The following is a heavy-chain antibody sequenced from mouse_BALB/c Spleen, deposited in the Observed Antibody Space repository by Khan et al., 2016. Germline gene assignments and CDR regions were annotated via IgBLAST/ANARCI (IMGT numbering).Heavy chain of an antibody. CDR1: GFNIKDTY. Sequence: VQLKESGAELVKPGASVKLSCTASGFNIKDTYMHWVKQRPEQGLEWIGRIDPANGNTKYDPKFQGKATITADTSSNTAYLQLSSLTSEDTAVYYCAPYDYAMDYWGQGTSVTVSS. CDR3: APYDYAMDY. D-gene: IGHD2-12*01. CDR2: IDPANGNT. J-gene: IGHJ4*01. V-gene: IGHV14-3*02.